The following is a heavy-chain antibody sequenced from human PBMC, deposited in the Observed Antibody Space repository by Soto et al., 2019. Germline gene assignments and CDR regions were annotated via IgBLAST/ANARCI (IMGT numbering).Heavy chain of an antibody. V-gene: IGHV3-48*01. J-gene: IGHJ2*01. D-gene: IGHD2-15*01. CDR2: ISSSSSTI. CDR3: ARVSSDIVVVVAGGTGYFDL. CDR1: GFTFSSYS. Sequence: EVQLVESGGGLVQPGGSLRLSCAASGFTFSSYSMNWVRQAPGKGLEWVSYISSSSSTIYYADSVKGRFTISRDNAKNSQYLHMDSLRAEDTAVYYCARVSSDIVVVVAGGTGYFDLWGRGTLVTVSS.